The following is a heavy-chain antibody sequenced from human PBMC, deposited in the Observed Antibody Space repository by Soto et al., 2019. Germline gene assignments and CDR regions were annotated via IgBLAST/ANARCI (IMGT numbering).Heavy chain of an antibody. Sequence: EVQLVESGGGLVKPGGSLRLSCAASGFTFSSYSMNWVRQAPGKGLEWVSSISSSSSYIYYADSVKGRFTISRDNHKNSRYVEMNSLRAGDTAGDYCSGWGGGAWYLDLWGRGTLVTVSS. V-gene: IGHV3-21*01. D-gene: IGHD3-16*01. J-gene: IGHJ2*01. CDR1: GFTFSSYS. CDR2: ISSSSSYI. CDR3: SGWGGGAWYLDL.